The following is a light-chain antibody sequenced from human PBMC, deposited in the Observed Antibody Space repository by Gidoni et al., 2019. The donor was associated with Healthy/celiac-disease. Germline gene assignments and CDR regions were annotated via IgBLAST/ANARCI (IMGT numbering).Light chain of an antibody. Sequence: EIVFTQSPGTLSLSPGERATLSCRASQSVSSNYLAWYQQKPGQAPRLLIYGASSRATGIPDRFSGSGSGTDLSRTISRREPEDFAVYYCQQYGRLPVTFGEGTKVEIK. J-gene: IGKJ1*01. CDR2: GAS. V-gene: IGKV3-20*01. CDR1: QSVSSNY. CDR3: QQYGRLPVT.